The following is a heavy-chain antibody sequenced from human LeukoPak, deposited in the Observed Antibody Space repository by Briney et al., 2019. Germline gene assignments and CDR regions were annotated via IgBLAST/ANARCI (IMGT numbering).Heavy chain of an antibody. J-gene: IGHJ4*02. CDR2: IKQDGNKK. CDR3: ARSIVSLDWSFYFDY. CDR1: GFTISSYW. D-gene: IGHD3-3*02. V-gene: IGHV3-7*01. Sequence: PGGSLRLSCAASGFTISSYWMSWVRQAPGKGLEWVANIKQDGNKKYYVDSVKARFTISRDNAKNSLYLQMNSLRAEDTAVYYCARSIVSLDWSFYFDYWGQGTLVTVSS.